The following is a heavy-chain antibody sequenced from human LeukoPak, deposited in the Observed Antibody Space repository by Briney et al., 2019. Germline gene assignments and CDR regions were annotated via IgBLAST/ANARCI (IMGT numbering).Heavy chain of an antibody. V-gene: IGHV4-31*03. Sequence: PSETLSLTCTVSGGSISSGGYYWSWIRQHPGKGLEWIGYIYYSGSTYYNPSLKSRVTISVDTSKNQFSLKLSSVTAADTAVYYCARWGGDYVRGMDVWGQGTTVTVSS. D-gene: IGHD4-17*01. CDR2: IYYSGST. CDR3: ARWGGDYVRGMDV. CDR1: GGSISSGGYY. J-gene: IGHJ6*02.